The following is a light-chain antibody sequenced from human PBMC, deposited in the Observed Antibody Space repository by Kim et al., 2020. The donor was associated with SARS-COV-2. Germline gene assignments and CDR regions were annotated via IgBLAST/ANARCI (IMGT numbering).Light chain of an antibody. J-gene: IGLJ2*01. V-gene: IGLV6-57*03. CDR1: SGSIASNY. Sequence: VTISCTRGSGSIASNYVQWYQQRPGSAPTTVIYEDNQRPSGVPDRFSGSIDSSANSASLTISGLKTEDEADYYCQSYDSSNHVVFGGGTQLTVL. CDR3: QSYDSSNHVV. CDR2: EDN.